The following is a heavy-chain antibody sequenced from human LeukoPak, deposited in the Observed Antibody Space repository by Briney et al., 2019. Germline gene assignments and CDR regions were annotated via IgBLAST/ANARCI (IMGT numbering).Heavy chain of an antibody. CDR3: ALSSSGWYDY. D-gene: IGHD6-19*01. V-gene: IGHV4-34*01. Sequence: SETLSLTCAVYGGSFSGYYWSWIRQPPGKGLEWIGEINHSGSTNYNPSLKSRVTISVDTSKNQFSLQLNSVTPEDTAVYYCALSSSGWYDYWGQGTLVTVSS. CDR2: INHSGST. CDR1: GGSFSGYY. J-gene: IGHJ4*02.